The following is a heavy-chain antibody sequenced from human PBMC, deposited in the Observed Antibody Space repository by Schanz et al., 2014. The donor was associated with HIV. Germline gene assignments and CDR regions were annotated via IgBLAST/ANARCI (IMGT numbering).Heavy chain of an antibody. Sequence: EVQLLESGGGLVQPGESLRLSCAGSGFTFGNYAMHWVRQAPGKGLEWVSGISWSSGNIGYADSVKGRFTISRDNAKNSLTLQMNSLSAEDTALYYCAKDLNVYSVHTTLIRPPVGYGMDVWGQGTTVTVSS. V-gene: IGHV3-9*01. D-gene: IGHD1-1*01. J-gene: IGHJ6*02. CDR2: ISWSSGNI. CDR1: GFTFGNYA. CDR3: AKDLNVYSVHTTLIRPPVGYGMDV.